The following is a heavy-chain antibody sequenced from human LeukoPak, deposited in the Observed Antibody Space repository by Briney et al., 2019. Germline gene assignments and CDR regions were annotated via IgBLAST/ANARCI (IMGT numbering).Heavy chain of an antibody. Sequence: SVKVSCKASGDTFSSYAISWVRQAPGQGLEWMGGIIPIFGTANYAQKFQGRVTITTDESTSTAYMELSSLRSEDTAVYYCARGRYDSSGYYSENYYFDYWGQGTLVTVSS. V-gene: IGHV1-69*05. D-gene: IGHD3-22*01. J-gene: IGHJ4*02. CDR1: GDTFSSYA. CDR2: IIPIFGTA. CDR3: ARGRYDSSGYYSENYYFDY.